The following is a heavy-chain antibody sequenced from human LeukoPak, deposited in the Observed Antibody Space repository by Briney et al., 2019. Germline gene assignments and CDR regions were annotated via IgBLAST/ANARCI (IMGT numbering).Heavy chain of an antibody. CDR1: GGTFSSYA. CDR2: IIPIFGTA. CDR3: ARSLYSSSWSPRDHFDY. J-gene: IGHJ4*02. D-gene: IGHD6-13*01. V-gene: IGHV1-69*05. Sequence: SVKVSCKASGGTFSSYAISWVRQAPGQGLEWMGRIIPIFGTANYAQKFQGRVTITTDESTSTAYMELSSLRSEDTAVYYCARSLYSSSWSPRDHFDYWGQGTLVTVSS.